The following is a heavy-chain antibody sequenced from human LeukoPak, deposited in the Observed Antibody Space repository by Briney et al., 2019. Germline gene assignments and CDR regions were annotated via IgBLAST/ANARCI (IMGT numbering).Heavy chain of an antibody. CDR3: ARDRVVVAATPKSFDY. Sequence: ASVKVSCKASGYTFTSYGISWVRQAPGQGLEWMGWISAYNGNTNYAQKLQGRVTMTTDTSTSTAYMELRSLRSDDTAVYYCARDRVVVAATPKSFDYWGQGTLVTVSS. CDR1: GYTFTSYG. CDR2: ISAYNGNT. D-gene: IGHD2-15*01. V-gene: IGHV1-18*01. J-gene: IGHJ4*02.